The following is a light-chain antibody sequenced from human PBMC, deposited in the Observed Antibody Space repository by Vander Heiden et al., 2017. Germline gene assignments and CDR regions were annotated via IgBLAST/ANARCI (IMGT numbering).Light chain of an antibody. J-gene: IGKJ4*01. CDR1: QSVSSY. V-gene: IGKV3-11*01. CDR3: QQRRNWPLT. CDR2: DAS. Sequence: EIVLTQSPATLSLSPGERATLSCRASQSVSSYLAWYQQKPGQAPRLLIYDASNRATRIPARFSGSGSGTDFTLTISSLEPEDIAVYYCQQRRNWPLTFGGGTKVEIK.